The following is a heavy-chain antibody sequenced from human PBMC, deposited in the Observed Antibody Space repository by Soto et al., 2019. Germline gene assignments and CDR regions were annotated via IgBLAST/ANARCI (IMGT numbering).Heavy chain of an antibody. CDR3: AKDPGGIGYFDY. CDR1: RFTFSSYA. Sequence: VGSLRLSCAASRFTFSSYAMSWVRQAPGKGLEWVSAISGSGGSTYYADSVKGRFTISRDNSKNTLYLQMNSLRAEDTAVYYCAKDPGGIGYFDYWGQGTLVTVSS. D-gene: IGHD1-26*01. J-gene: IGHJ4*02. CDR2: ISGSGGST. V-gene: IGHV3-23*01.